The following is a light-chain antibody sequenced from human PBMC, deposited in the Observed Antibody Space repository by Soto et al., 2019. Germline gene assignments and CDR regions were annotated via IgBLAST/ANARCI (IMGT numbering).Light chain of an antibody. CDR3: SSYAGSNNSLYV. V-gene: IGLV2-8*01. CDR2: EVS. Sequence: QSALTQPPSASGSPGQSVTISCTGTRRDVGGYNYVSWYQQHPGKAPKLMIYEVSKRPSGVPDRFSGSKSGNTASLTVSGLQAEDEADYYCSSYAGSNNSLYVFGTGTKVTVL. J-gene: IGLJ1*01. CDR1: RRDVGGYNY.